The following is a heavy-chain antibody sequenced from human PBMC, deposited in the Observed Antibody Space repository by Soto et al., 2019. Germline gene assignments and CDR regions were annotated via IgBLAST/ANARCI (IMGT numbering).Heavy chain of an antibody. CDR3: ASWIAATGGTYFDY. J-gene: IGHJ4*02. D-gene: IGHD6-13*01. Sequence: SETLSLTCTVSGGSISSSSYYWGWIRQPPGKGLEWIGSIYYSGSTYYNPSLKSRVTISVDTSKNQFSLKLSSVTAADTAVYYCASWIAATGGTYFDYWGQGTLVTVSS. V-gene: IGHV4-39*01. CDR1: GGSISSSSYY. CDR2: IYYSGST.